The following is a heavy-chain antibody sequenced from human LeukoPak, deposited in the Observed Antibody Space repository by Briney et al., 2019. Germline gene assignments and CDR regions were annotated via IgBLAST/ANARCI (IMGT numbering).Heavy chain of an antibody. D-gene: IGHD6-6*01. J-gene: IGHJ4*02. CDR2: ISGSGGST. CDR3: AKGGAARPKIV. Sequence: GGSLRLSCGASGFTFSSYGMSWVRQAPGKGLEWVSAISGSGGSTYYADSVKGRFTISRDNSKNTLYLQMNSLRAEDTAVYYCAKGGAARPKIVWGQGTLVTVSS. V-gene: IGHV3-23*01. CDR1: GFTFSSYG.